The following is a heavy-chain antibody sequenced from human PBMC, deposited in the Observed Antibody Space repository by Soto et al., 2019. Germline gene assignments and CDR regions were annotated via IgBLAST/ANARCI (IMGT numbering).Heavy chain of an antibody. Sequence: QVQLVESGGGLVKPGGSLRLSCAASGFTFSDYYMTWIRQAPGKGLEWVSYISSGSTYTNYAYYVKGRFTISRDNAHNTRYMQKKCLRAEDTAVYYCARGTPADIVANTYWGQGTLVTVSS. V-gene: IGHV3-11*06. J-gene: IGHJ4*02. D-gene: IGHD5-12*01. CDR3: ARGTPADIVANTY. CDR1: GFTFSDYY. CDR2: ISSGSTYT.